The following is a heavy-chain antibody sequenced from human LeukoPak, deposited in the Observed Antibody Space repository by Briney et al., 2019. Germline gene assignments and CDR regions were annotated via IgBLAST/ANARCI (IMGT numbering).Heavy chain of an antibody. Sequence: RPGGSLRLXCAASGFTFDDYGMSWVRQTPGKGLEWVSGINWNGGSTGYADSVKGRFTISRDNAKNSLYLQMNSLRAEDTALYYCARSPAATAQGPFDYWGQGTLVTVAS. V-gene: IGHV3-20*04. CDR1: GFTFDDYG. CDR3: ARSPAATAQGPFDY. J-gene: IGHJ4*02. D-gene: IGHD2-2*01. CDR2: INWNGGST.